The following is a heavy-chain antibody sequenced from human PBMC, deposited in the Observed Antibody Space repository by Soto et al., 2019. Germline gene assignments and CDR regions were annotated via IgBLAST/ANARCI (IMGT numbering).Heavy chain of an antibody. V-gene: IGHV1-18*01. CDR1: GYTFTSYG. Sequence: ASVKVSCKASGYTFTSYGISWVRQAPGQGLEWMGWISANNGNTNYAQKLQGRVTMTTDTSTSTAYMELRSLRSDDTAVYYCARVWVTMVRGATYYYYGMDVWGQGPTVTVSS. J-gene: IGHJ6*02. CDR3: ARVWVTMVRGATYYYYGMDV. CDR2: ISANNGNT. D-gene: IGHD3-10*01.